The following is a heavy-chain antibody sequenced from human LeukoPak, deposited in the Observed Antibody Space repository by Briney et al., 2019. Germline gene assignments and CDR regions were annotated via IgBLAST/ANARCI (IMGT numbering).Heavy chain of an antibody. D-gene: IGHD3-10*01. V-gene: IGHV3-30*02. CDR1: GFTFSSYG. CDR2: IRYDGSNK. J-gene: IGHJ6*03. Sequence: QPGGSLRLSCAASGFTFSSYGMHWVRQAPGKGLEWVAFIRYDGSNKYYADSVKGRFTISRDNSKNTLYLQMNSLRAEDTAVYYCAKDGEVSNSYYYYMDVWGKGTTVTVSS. CDR3: AKDGEVSNSYYYYMDV.